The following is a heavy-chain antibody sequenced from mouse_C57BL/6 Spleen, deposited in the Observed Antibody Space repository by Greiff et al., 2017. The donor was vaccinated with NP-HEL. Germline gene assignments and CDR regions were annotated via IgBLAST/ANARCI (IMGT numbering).Heavy chain of an antibody. CDR2: IDPENGDT. CDR1: GFNIKDDY. J-gene: IGHJ2*01. D-gene: IGHD1-1*01. Sequence: VQLKQSGAELVRPGASVKLSCTASGFNIKDDYMHWVKQRPEQGLEWIGWIDPENGDTEYASKFQGKATITADTSSNTAYLQLSSLTSEDTAVYYCTTWGFITTVVVPYYFDYWGQGTTLTVSS. V-gene: IGHV14-4*01. CDR3: TTWGFITTVVVPYYFDY.